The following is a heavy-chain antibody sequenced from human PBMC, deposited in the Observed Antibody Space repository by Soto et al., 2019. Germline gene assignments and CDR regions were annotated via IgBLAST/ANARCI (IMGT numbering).Heavy chain of an antibody. Sequence: QVQLVQSGAEEKKPGASVKVSCKASGYTFTSYAMHWVRQAPGQRLEWMGWINAGNGNTKHSQKLQGRVTITTDTSASTASMELRSLRSEDTAVYYCARDVAAADYWGQGTLVTVSS. CDR3: ARDVAAADY. D-gene: IGHD6-13*01. J-gene: IGHJ4*02. CDR1: GYTFTSYA. V-gene: IGHV1-3*05. CDR2: INAGNGNT.